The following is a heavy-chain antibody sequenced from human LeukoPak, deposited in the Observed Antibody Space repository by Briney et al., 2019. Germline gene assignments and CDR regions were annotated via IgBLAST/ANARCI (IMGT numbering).Heavy chain of an antibody. D-gene: IGHD2-2*01. CDR1: GFTFSTYA. CDR3: AKGRGDCTGISCPTPFDY. J-gene: IGHJ4*02. V-gene: IGHV3-23*01. CDR2: IRGSDGST. Sequence: GGSLRLSCAASGFTFSTYAMSWVRQAPGKGREWVSAIRGSDGSTYYADSVKGRFTISRDNSKNTLYLQMNSLRAEDTAVYYCAKGRGDCTGISCPTPFDYWGQGTLVTVSS.